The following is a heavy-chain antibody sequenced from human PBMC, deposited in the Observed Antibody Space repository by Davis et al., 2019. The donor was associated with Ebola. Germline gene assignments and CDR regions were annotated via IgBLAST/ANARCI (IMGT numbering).Heavy chain of an antibody. CDR3: AGVPATVY. CDR2: MSSSGSYI. J-gene: IGHJ4*02. Sequence: GESLKISCAASGFTFSTYSMNWVRQAPGKGLEWVSSMSSSGSYIYYADSVKGRFTISRDNSKNTLYLQMNSLRAEDTAVYYCAGVPATVYWGQGTLVTVSS. D-gene: IGHD4-17*01. V-gene: IGHV3-21*04. CDR1: GFTFSTYS.